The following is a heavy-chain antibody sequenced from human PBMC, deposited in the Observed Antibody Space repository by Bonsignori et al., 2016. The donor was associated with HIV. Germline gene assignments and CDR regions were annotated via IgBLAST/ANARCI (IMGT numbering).Heavy chain of an antibody. CDR2: IWYDGSNK. D-gene: IGHD3-3*01. Sequence: WIRQPPGKGLEWVAVIWYDGSNKYYADSVKGRFTISRDNSKNTLYLQMNSLRAEDTAVYYCAKGAESPTITIFGVITRELDYWGQGTLVTVSS. J-gene: IGHJ4*02. CDR3: AKGAESPTITIFGVITRELDY. V-gene: IGHV3-33*06.